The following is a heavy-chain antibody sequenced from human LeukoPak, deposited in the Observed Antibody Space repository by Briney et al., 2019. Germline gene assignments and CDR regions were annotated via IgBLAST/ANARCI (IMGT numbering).Heavy chain of an antibody. J-gene: IGHJ4*02. V-gene: IGHV1-18*01. CDR3: ARDLSIRIDY. D-gene: IGHD1-14*01. CDR2: ISAYNGNT. Sequence: ASVKVSCKASGYTFTSYGISWVRQAPGQGLEWMGWISAYNGNTNYAQKLQGRVTMTTDTSTTTAFMELRNLRYDDTAVYYCARDLSIRIDYWGQGTLVTVSS. CDR1: GYTFTSYG.